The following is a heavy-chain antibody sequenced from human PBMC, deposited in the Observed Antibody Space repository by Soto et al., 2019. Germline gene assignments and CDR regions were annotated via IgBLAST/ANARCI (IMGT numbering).Heavy chain of an antibody. CDR3: AKDLPGARWYYDALDV. V-gene: IGHV3-30*18. Sequence: GGSLRLSCEVSGFTFSTHGMHWVRQAPGKGLEWVAGTSYDGTNKYYARSVQGRFTISRENSMKTLYLQMNSLRTEDTAVYYCAKDLPGARWYYDALDVWRQGTTVTVSS. CDR1: GFTFSTHG. D-gene: IGHD2-15*01. J-gene: IGHJ6*02. CDR2: TSYDGTNK.